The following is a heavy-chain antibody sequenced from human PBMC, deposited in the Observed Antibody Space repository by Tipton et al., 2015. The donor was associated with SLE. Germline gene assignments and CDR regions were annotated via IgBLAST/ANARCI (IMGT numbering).Heavy chain of an antibody. D-gene: IGHD5-12*01. CDR1: GGSISSGGYS. J-gene: IGHJ3*02. CDR3: ARDPVDRGAFDI. Sequence: TLSLTCAVSGGSISSGGYSWSWIRQPPGKGLEWIGYIYHSGSTYYNPSLRSRVTISLDRSKNQFSLRLNSVTAADTAVYYCARDPVDRGAFDIWGQGTMVTVSS. CDR2: IYHSGST. V-gene: IGHV4-30-2*01.